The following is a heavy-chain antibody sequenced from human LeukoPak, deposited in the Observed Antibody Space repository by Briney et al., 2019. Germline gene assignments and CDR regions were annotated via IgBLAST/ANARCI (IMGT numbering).Heavy chain of an antibody. D-gene: IGHD3-22*01. CDR3: ASTRYDSSGYYYSY. J-gene: IGHJ4*02. CDR1: GFTFSSYA. CDR2: ISYDGSNK. V-gene: IGHV3-30-3*01. Sequence: GGSLRLSCAASGFTFSSYAMHWVRQAPGKGLEWVAVISYDGSNKYYADSVKGRFTISRDNSKNTLYLQVNSLRAEDTAVYYCASTRYDSSGYYYSYWGQGTLVTVSS.